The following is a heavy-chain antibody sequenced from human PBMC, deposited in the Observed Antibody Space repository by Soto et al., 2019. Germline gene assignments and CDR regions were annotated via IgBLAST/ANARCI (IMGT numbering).Heavy chain of an antibody. CDR3: ARQRYSSGWNYFQH. CDR1: GYTFTGYY. Sequence: GASVKVFCKASGYTFTGYYMHWVLQAPGQGLEWLGWINPNSGGTNYAQKFQGWVTMTRDTSISTAYMELSRLTSDDTAIYYCARQRYSSGWNYFQHWGQGTLVTVSS. D-gene: IGHD6-19*01. J-gene: IGHJ1*01. CDR2: INPNSGGT. V-gene: IGHV1-2*04.